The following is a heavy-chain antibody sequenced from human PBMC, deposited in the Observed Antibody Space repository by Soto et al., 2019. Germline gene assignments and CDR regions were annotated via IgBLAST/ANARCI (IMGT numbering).Heavy chain of an antibody. D-gene: IGHD3-10*01. J-gene: IGHJ6*02. Sequence: QVQLVESGGGVVQPGRSLRLSCAASGFTFRSYGMHWVRQAPGKGPEWVTVISYDGSSKYYADSVKGRFTISRDNSKNTLYLQMNSMRTEDTAVYYCAKSRGSGNNGMDVWGQGTTVTVSS. CDR2: ISYDGSSK. CDR1: GFTFRSYG. V-gene: IGHV3-30*18. CDR3: AKSRGSGNNGMDV.